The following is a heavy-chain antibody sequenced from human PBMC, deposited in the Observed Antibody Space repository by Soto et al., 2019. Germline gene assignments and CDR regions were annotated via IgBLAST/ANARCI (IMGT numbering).Heavy chain of an antibody. V-gene: IGHV4-59*01. CDR2: IYYSGST. Sequence: PSDTLSLTCTVSGGSISIYYWSWIRQPPGKGLEWIGYIYYSGSTNYNPSLKSRVTISVDTSKNQFSLKLSSVTAADTAVYYCARRYGDAFDIWSQRTMVTVSS. D-gene: IGHD1-20*01. J-gene: IGHJ3*02. CDR3: ARRYGDAFDI. CDR1: GGSISIYY.